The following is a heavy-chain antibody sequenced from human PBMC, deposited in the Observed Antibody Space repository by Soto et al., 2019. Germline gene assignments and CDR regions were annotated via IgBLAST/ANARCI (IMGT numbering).Heavy chain of an antibody. CDR3: ARAPFCISTSCSWVWFDP. J-gene: IGHJ5*02. Sequence: QVQLQESGPGLVKPSQTLSLTCTVSGGSISSGGYYWSWIRQHPGKGLEWIGYIYYSGSTYYNPSLKSRVTISVDTSKNQFSLKLSSVTAADTAVYYCARAPFCISTSCSWVWFDPWGQGTLVTVSS. CDR1: GGSISSGGYY. CDR2: IYYSGST. V-gene: IGHV4-31*03. D-gene: IGHD2-2*01.